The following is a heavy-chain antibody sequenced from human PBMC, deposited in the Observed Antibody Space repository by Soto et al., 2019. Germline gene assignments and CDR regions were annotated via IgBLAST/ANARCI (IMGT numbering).Heavy chain of an antibody. V-gene: IGHV4-59*01. Sequence: PSETLSLTCTVSGGSISSYYWSWIRQPPGKGLEWIGYIYYSGSTNYNPSLKSRVTISVDTSKNQFSLKLSPVTAADTAVYYCARYSRAASGPYFDYWGQGTLVTVSS. CDR2: IYYSGST. D-gene: IGHD2-15*01. CDR1: GGSISSYY. CDR3: ARYSRAASGPYFDY. J-gene: IGHJ4*02.